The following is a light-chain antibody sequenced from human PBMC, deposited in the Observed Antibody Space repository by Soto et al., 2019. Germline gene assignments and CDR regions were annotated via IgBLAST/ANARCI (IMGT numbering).Light chain of an antibody. CDR1: QSVTNY. CDR3: QQRGNWPQYT. CDR2: DAS. V-gene: IGKV3-11*01. J-gene: IGKJ2*01. Sequence: EIVLTQSPATLSLSPGERATLSCRASQSVTNYLAWYQQKPGQPPRLLIYDASNRATGIPARFSGSGSGTDFTLTISSLEPEDFAVYYCQQRGNWPQYTFGQGTKLEIK.